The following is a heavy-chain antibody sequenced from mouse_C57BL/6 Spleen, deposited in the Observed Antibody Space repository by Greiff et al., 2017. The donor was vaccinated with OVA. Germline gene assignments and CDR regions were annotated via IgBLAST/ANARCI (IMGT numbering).Heavy chain of an antibody. Sequence: VQLQQSVAELVRPGASVKLSCTASGFNIKNSYMHWVQQRPEQGLERIGRIEPATGNTKYAPKFPGKATITADTSSNTAYLQLSSLTSEDTAIYYCAIVLYYYGSSYEGSYGMDYWGQGTSVTVSA. CDR3: AIVLYYYGSSYEGSYGMDY. V-gene: IGHV14-3*01. J-gene: IGHJ4*01. CDR2: IEPATGNT. D-gene: IGHD1-1*01. CDR1: GFNIKNSY.